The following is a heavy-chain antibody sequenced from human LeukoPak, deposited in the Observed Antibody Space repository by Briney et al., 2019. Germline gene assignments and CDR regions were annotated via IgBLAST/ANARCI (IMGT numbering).Heavy chain of an antibody. J-gene: IGHJ6*03. CDR2: IYTSGTT. D-gene: IGHD3-10*01. CDR1: GGSISRYY. V-gene: IGHV4-4*07. Sequence: PSETLSLTCTVSGGSISRYYWTWIRQPAGKGLEWIGRIYTSGTTNYNPSLKSRVTMSLDTSKSQFSLQLNSVTAADTGVYYCARTHYYGWGTSYKPYHYYYMDVWGRGTTVTVSS. CDR3: ARTHYYGWGTSYKPYHYYYMDV.